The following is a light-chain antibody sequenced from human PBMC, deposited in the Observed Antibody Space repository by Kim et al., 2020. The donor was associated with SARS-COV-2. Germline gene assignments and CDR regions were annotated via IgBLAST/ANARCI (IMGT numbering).Light chain of an antibody. CDR1: SGSIANNY. CDR2: EDN. CDR3: QSSDGSSWV. V-gene: IGLV6-57*03. Sequence: GKTVTSSCTRSSGSIANNYVQWYQQRPGSAPPTVIYEDNQRPSGVPDRFSASIDVSSNSASLTISGLETEDEADYYCQSSDGSSWVFGGRTHLTVL. J-gene: IGLJ3*02.